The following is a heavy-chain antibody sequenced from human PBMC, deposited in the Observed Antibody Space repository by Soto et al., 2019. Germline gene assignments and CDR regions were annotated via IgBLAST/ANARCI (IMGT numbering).Heavy chain of an antibody. J-gene: IGHJ3*02. V-gene: IGHV4-31*03. D-gene: IGHD4-17*01. Sequence: SETLSLTCTVSGGAISSGGYYWNWIRQHPGKGLEWIGYIYYSGSIDYNPSLKSRVTISVDTSKSQFSLKLSSVTAADTAVYYCARSDYGGNFDAFDIWGQGTMVTVS. CDR3: ARSDYGGNFDAFDI. CDR2: IYYSGSI. CDR1: GGAISSGGYY.